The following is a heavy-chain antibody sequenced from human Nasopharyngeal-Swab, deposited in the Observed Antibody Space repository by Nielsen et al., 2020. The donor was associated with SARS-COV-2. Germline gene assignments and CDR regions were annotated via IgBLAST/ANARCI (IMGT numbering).Heavy chain of an antibody. CDR3: TRGSYSY. CDR2: IRSKASGGTT. V-gene: IGHV3-49*03. D-gene: IGHD1-26*01. Sequence: GGSLRLSCTASGFTFGDYAMSWFRQAPGEGLEWVGLIRSKASGGTTEYAASVKGRFTISRDDSRSIAYLQMNNLNTEDTAVYYCTRGSYSYWGQGTLVTVSS. J-gene: IGHJ4*02. CDR1: GFTFGDYA.